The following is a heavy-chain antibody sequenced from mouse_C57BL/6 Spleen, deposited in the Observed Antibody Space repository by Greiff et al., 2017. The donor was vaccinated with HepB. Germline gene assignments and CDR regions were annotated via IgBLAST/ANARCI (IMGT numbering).Heavy chain of an antibody. J-gene: IGHJ4*01. CDR2: IDPSDSYT. V-gene: IGHV1-69*01. CDR3: ARREGAMDY. CDR1: GYTFTSYW. Sequence: VQLQQSGAELVMPGASVKLSCKASGYTFTSYWMHWVKQRPGQGLEWIGEIDPSDSYTNYNQKFKGKSTLTVDKSSSTAYMQLSSLTSEDSAVYYWARREGAMDYWGQGTSVTVSS.